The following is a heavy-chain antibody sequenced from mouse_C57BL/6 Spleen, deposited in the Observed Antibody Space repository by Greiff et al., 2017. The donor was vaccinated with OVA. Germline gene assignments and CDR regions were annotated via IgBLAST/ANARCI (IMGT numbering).Heavy chain of an antibody. CDR2: IYPGDGST. CDR3: ARGGILYYGYDYAMDY. Sequence: QVQLQQSDAELVKPGASVKISCKASGYTFTDHTIHWMKQRPEQGLEWIGYIYPGDGSTKYNEKFKGKATLTADKSSSTAYMQLNSLTSEDSAVYFCARGGILYYGYDYAMDYWGQGTSVTVSS. D-gene: IGHD2-2*01. J-gene: IGHJ4*01. V-gene: IGHV1-78*01. CDR1: GYTFTDHT.